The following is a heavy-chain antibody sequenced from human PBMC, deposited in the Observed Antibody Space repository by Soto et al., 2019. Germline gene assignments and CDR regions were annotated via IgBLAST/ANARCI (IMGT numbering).Heavy chain of an antibody. D-gene: IGHD6-19*01. CDR3: ARGGAVAGTSWKYYGMDV. Sequence: ASVKVSCKASGYTFTSYGISWVRQAPGQGLEWMGWISAYNGNTNYAQKLQGRDTMTTDTSTSTAYMERRTLRSDDTAVYYCARGGAVAGTSWKYYGMDVWGQGTTVTVSS. V-gene: IGHV1-18*01. CDR1: GYTFTSYG. CDR2: ISAYNGNT. J-gene: IGHJ6*02.